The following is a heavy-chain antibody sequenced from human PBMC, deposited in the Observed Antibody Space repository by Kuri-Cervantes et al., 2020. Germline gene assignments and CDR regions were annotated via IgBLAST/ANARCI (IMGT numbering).Heavy chain of an antibody. Sequence: ASVKVSCKASGYRFTSHGIGWVQQAPGQGLEWMGWISTYNGNTNYGRKFKGRVTMTRDTSISTAYMEISSLRSDDTAVYYCARWGSPYYYDSSGYDYFDYWGQGTLVTVSS. J-gene: IGHJ4*02. CDR3: ARWGSPYYYDSSGYDYFDY. D-gene: IGHD3-22*01. CDR2: ISTYNGNT. V-gene: IGHV1-18*01. CDR1: GYRFTSHG.